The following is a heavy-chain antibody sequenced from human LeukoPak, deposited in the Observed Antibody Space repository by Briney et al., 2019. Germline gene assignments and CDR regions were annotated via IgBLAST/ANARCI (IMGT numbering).Heavy chain of an antibody. V-gene: IGHV4-4*07. D-gene: IGHD6-13*01. CDR2: IYTRGST. CDR3: ARDRYSSSWYDDVY. Sequence: SDTQSLTCTVSGGSISSYYWRWIRQPAGKGLEWIGRIYTRGSTNYNPSLKSRVTMSVDTSKNQFSLKLSSVTAADTAVYYCARDRYSSSWYDDVYWRQGTLVSVSS. CDR1: GGSISSYY. J-gene: IGHJ4*02.